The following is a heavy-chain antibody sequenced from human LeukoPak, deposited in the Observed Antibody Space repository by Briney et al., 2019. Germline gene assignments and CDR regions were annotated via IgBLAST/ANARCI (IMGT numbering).Heavy chain of an antibody. CDR3: ARKRESSSFDP. Sequence: GESLKISCKGSGYIFSNYWIGWVRQMPGKGLEWMGIIYPGDSDTRYSPSFQGQVTISADKSISTAYLQWSSLKASDTAMYYCARKRESSSFDPWGQGTLVTVSS. V-gene: IGHV5-51*01. CDR2: IYPGDSDT. D-gene: IGHD2-15*01. J-gene: IGHJ5*02. CDR1: GYIFSNYW.